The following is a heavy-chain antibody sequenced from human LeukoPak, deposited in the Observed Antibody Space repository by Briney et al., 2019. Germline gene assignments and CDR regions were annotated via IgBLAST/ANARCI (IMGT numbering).Heavy chain of an antibody. D-gene: IGHD6-19*01. CDR1: GFTFSSYW. Sequence: GGSLRLSCAASGFTFSSYWMSWVRQAPGKGLEWVANIKQDGSEKYYVDSVEGRFTISRDNAKNSLYLQMNSLRAEDTAVYYCARVPGTFYQWLVTRGMDGNYFDYWGQGTLVTVSS. CDR3: ARVPGTFYQWLVTRGMDGNYFDY. V-gene: IGHV3-7*01. CDR2: IKQDGSEK. J-gene: IGHJ4*02.